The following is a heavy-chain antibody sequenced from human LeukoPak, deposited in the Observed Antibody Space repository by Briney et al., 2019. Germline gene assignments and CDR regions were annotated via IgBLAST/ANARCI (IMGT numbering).Heavy chain of an antibody. CDR2: ISYDGSNK. Sequence: PGGSLRLSCAASGFTFSSYAMHWVRQAPGKGLEWVAVISYDGSNKYYADSVKGRFTISRDNSKNTLYLQMSSLRAEDTAVYYCAKDRSTVTTYYYYYGMDVWGQGTTVTVSS. D-gene: IGHD4-17*01. CDR3: AKDRSTVTTYYYYYGMDV. J-gene: IGHJ6*02. V-gene: IGHV3-30*04. CDR1: GFTFSSYA.